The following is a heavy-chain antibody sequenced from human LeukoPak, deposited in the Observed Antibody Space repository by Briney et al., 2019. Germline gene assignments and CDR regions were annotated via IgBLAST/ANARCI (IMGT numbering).Heavy chain of an antibody. CDR3: ARVPYYDFWSGYSHFDY. V-gene: IGHV4-38-2*02. J-gene: IGHJ4*02. CDR1: GGSISSYY. Sequence: SETLSLTCTVSGGSISSYYWGWIRQPPGKGLEWIGSIYHSGSAYYNPSLKSRVTISVDTSKNQFSLKLSSVTAADTAVYYCARVPYYDFWSGYSHFDYWGQGTLVTVSS. D-gene: IGHD3-3*01. CDR2: IYHSGSA.